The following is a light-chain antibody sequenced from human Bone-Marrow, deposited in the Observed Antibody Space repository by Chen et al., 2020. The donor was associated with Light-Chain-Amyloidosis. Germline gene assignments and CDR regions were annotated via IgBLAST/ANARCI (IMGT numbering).Light chain of an antibody. J-gene: IGLJ3*02. CDR2: DVS. Sequence: QSALTQPASVSGSPGQSITISCTGTSSDVGGYNYVSCYQQHPGTAPKLVIFDVSYRPSGISNRFSGSNSGNTATLTISRVEAGDEADYYCQVWDRSSDRPVFGGGTKLTVL. CDR3: QVWDRSSDRPV. V-gene: IGLV2-14*03. CDR1: SSDVGGYNY.